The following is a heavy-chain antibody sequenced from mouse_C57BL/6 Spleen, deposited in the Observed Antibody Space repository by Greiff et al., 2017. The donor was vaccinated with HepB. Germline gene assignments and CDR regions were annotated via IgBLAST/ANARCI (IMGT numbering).Heavy chain of an antibody. D-gene: IGHD1-1*01. CDR1: GYTFTSYG. Sequence: VQLQQSGAELARPGASVKLSCKASGYTFTSYGISWVKQRTGQGLEWIGEIYPRSGNTYYNEKFKGKATLTADKSSSTAYMELRSLTSEDSAVYFCARYPSYYYGSSYYFDYWGQGTTLTVSS. CDR2: IYPRSGNT. V-gene: IGHV1-81*01. CDR3: ARYPSYYYGSSYYFDY. J-gene: IGHJ2*01.